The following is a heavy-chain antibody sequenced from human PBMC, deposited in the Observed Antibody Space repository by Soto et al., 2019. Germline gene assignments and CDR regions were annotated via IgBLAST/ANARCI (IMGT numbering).Heavy chain of an antibody. V-gene: IGHV4-31*03. CDR3: ARSSRSYFEY. J-gene: IGHJ4*02. CDR1: GGPISNGGYY. Sequence: QVQLQESGPGLVKPSQTLSLTCTVSGGPISNGGYYWSWIRQHPGKGLEWIGYIYNSGSTYFNPSLKSRITISANTSKNQFSLKVSSVTAADTAVYYCARSSRSYFEYWGQGTLVTVSS. CDR2: IYNSGST.